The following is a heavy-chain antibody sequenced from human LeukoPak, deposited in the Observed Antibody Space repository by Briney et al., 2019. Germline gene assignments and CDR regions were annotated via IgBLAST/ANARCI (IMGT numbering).Heavy chain of an antibody. CDR2: ISGSGGST. V-gene: IGHV3-23*01. J-gene: IGHJ4*02. CDR1: GGSFSSGSYY. CDR3: AKDSEYYDFWSGYDAPFDY. D-gene: IGHD3-3*01. Sequence: PSETLSLTCTVSGGSFSSGSYYWSWIRQPPGKGLEWVSAISGSGGSTYYADSVKGRFTISRDNSKNTLYLQMNSLRAEDTAVYYCAKDSEYYDFWSGYDAPFDYWGQGTLVTVSS.